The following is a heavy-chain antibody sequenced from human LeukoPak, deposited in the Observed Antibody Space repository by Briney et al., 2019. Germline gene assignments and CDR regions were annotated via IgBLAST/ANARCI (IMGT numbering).Heavy chain of an antibody. CDR3: AKDLFSSPRCLLYFDS. CDR2: ISGSNT. Sequence: PGGSLRLSCTTSGFAFSNYAMNWVRQAPGKGPEWVSGISGSNTYYADSVKGRFTIFRDNSKNVLYLQMDRLRAEDTAVYSCAKDLFSSPRCLLYFDSWGQGTLVTVSS. D-gene: IGHD2/OR15-2a*01. J-gene: IGHJ4*02. V-gene: IGHV3-23*01. CDR1: GFAFSNYA.